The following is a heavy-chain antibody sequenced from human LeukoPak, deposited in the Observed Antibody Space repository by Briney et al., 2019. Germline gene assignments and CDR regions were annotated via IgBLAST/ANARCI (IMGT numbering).Heavy chain of an antibody. V-gene: IGHV1-18*01. CDR2: ISAYNGNT. D-gene: IGHD4-11*01. J-gene: IGHJ6*03. CDR3: AREVKTRQTTGYYYYYMDV. CDR1: GYTFTSYG. Sequence: ASVKASCKASGYTFTSYGISWVRQAPGQGLEWMGWISAYNGNTNYAQKLQGRVTMTTDTSTSTAYMELRSLRSDDTAVYYCAREVKTRQTTGYYYYYMDVWGKGTTVTVSS.